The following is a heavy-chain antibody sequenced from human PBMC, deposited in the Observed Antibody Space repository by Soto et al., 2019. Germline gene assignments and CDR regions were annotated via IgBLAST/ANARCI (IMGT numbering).Heavy chain of an antibody. CDR1: GGSGSDGRGY. J-gene: IGHJ6*02. V-gene: IGHV4-61*01. Sequence: SAPPSLSCTVSGGSGSDGRGYWSWLWPPPGKGLEWIGYIYYSGSTNYNPSLKSRVTISVDTSKNQFSLKLSSVTAADTAVYYCASRIFGVVIGHHRFAGMAVWGQGTTVPVS. CDR3: ASRIFGVVIGHHRFAGMAV. CDR2: IYYSGST. D-gene: IGHD3-3*01.